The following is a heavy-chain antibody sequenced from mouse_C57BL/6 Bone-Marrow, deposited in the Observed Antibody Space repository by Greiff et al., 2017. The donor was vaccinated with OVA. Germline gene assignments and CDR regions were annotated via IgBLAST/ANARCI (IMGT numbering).Heavy chain of an antibody. CDR3: ARNRDGSSSYYFDY. Sequence: VQLKESGPGLVAPSQSLSITCTVSGFSLTSYAISWVRQPPGKGLEWLGVIWTGGGTNYNSALKSRLSISKDNSKSQVFLKMNRLQTDDTARYYCARNRDGSSSYYFDYWGQGTTLTVSS. CDR2: IWTGGGT. D-gene: IGHD1-1*01. CDR1: GFSLTSYA. J-gene: IGHJ2*01. V-gene: IGHV2-9-1*01.